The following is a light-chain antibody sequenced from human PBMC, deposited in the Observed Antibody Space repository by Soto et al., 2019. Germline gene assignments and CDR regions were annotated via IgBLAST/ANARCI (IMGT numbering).Light chain of an antibody. CDR1: QIVSRH. Sequence: EIVLTQSPATVSLSPGERATLSCRASQIVSRHLAWYQQKPGQAPSLLIYDISNRDTGVPARFSGSGSGTDFTLTISSREPEDSAVYYCQQRNNWPRNTFGQGTKLEIK. CDR2: DIS. J-gene: IGKJ2*01. V-gene: IGKV3-11*01. CDR3: QQRNNWPRNT.